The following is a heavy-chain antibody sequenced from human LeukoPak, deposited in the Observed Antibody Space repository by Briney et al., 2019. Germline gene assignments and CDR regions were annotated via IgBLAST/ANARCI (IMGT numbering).Heavy chain of an antibody. Sequence: GASVKVSCKASGYTFTSYYMHWVRQAPGQGLEWMGIINPSGGSTSYAQKFQGRVTMTRDMSTSTVYMELSSLRSEDTAVYYCARDSSGYLFAFDIWGQGTMVTVSS. CDR1: GYTFTSYY. V-gene: IGHV1-46*01. CDR2: INPSGGST. D-gene: IGHD3-22*01. CDR3: ARDSSGYLFAFDI. J-gene: IGHJ3*02.